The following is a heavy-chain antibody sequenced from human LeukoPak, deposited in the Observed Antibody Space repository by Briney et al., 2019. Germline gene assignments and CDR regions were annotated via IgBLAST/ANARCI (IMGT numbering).Heavy chain of an antibody. CDR1: GFSFSSYS. V-gene: IGHV3-48*04. CDR3: AKEAEDYGGKGYYYYMDV. J-gene: IGHJ6*03. D-gene: IGHD4-23*01. Sequence: GGSLRLSCAASGFSFSSYSMNWVRQAPGKGLEWVSYISGTGTTIYYADYVKGRFTISRDNAKNSLYLQMNSLRAEDTAVYYCAKEAEDYGGKGYYYYMDVWGKGTTVTVSS. CDR2: ISGTGTTI.